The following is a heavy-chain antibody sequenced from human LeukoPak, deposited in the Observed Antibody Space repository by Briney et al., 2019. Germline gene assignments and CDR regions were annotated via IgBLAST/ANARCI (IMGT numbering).Heavy chain of an antibody. CDR3: ARATWDGYTSSWGYYHYQMDV. CDR1: GFTFSDHC. Sequence: GGSLRLSCAASGFTFSDHCMDWVRQAPGKGLEWVGRTRNKAKSYTTEYAASVKGRFTISRDDSKNSLYLQMNSLKTEDTAVYYCARATWDGYTSSWGYYHYQMDVWGKGTTVTVSS. CDR2: TRNKAKSYTT. D-gene: IGHD6-13*01. V-gene: IGHV3-72*01. J-gene: IGHJ6*03.